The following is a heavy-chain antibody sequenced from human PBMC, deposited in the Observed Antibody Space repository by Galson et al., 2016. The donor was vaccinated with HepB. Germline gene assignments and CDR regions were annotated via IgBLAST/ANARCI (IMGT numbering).Heavy chain of an antibody. V-gene: IGHV1-18*01. CDR2: INCYNGNR. J-gene: IGHJ4*02. CDR3: ARGHNQISTYSYGWDYFDY. Sequence: SVKVSCKASGYTFSNYGITWVRQAPGQGLEWMGWINCYNGNRNFAQNLQGRITMTTDTSTNTAYMELRSLKFEDTAVYYCARGHNQISTYSYGWDYFDYWGQGTLATVSS. D-gene: IGHD5-18*01. CDR1: GYTFSNYG.